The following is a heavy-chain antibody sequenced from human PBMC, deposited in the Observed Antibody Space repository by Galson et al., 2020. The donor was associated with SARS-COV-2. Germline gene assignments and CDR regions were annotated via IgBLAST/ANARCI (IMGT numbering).Heavy chain of an antibody. CDR2: ISNDGSNK. CDR1: GFTFSSFA. V-gene: IGHV3-30*04. D-gene: IGHD3-22*01. CDR3: ARAGSSGYDYAQGVMDV. J-gene: IGHJ6*02. Sequence: GGSLRLSCAASGFTFSSFAMHWVRQAPGKGLEWVAVISNDGSNKYYADSVKGRFTISRDNSKNTLYLQVNSLILEDTAVYYCARAGSSGYDYAQGVMDVWGQGTTVTVSS.